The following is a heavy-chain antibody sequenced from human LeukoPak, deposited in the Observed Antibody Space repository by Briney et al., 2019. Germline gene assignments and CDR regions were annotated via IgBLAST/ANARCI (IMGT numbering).Heavy chain of an antibody. V-gene: IGHV3-20*04. CDR2: INWNGGST. J-gene: IGHJ3*02. CDR3: VREYCSGGSCSDAFDI. D-gene: IGHD2-15*01. Sequence: PGGSLRLSCAASGFTFDDYGMSWVRQAPGKGLEWVSGINWNGGSTTYADSVKGRFIISRDNAKNSLYLQMNSLRAEDTALYYCVREYCSGGSCSDAFDIWGQGTMVTVSS. CDR1: GFTFDDYG.